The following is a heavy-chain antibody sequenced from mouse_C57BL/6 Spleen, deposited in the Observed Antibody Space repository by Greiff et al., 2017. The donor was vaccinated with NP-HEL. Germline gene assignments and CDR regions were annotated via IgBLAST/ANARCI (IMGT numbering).Heavy chain of an antibody. CDR3: ARGYYDYDEGAWFAY. J-gene: IGHJ3*01. V-gene: IGHV5-17*01. CDR1: GFTFSDYG. CDR2: ISSGSSTI. Sequence: EVQLVESGGGLVKPGGSLKLSCAASGFTFSDYGMHWVRQAPEKGLEWVAYISSGSSTIYYADTVKGRFTISRDNAKNTLFLQMTSLRSEDTAMYYCARGYYDYDEGAWFAYWGQGTPVTVSA. D-gene: IGHD2-4*01.